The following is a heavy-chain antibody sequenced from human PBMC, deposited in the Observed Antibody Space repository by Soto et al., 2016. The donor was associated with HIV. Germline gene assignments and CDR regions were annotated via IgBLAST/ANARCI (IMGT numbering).Heavy chain of an antibody. J-gene: IGHJ6*03. D-gene: IGHD3-3*01. Sequence: EVQLLESGGDLIQPGGSLRLSCQASGFTFTDYTMTWVRQAPGKRPEWVSSIGASGITYYGDSVKGQFTVSRDNSRNTLYLQMDSLRAEDTAAYYCAKGLSMGRTIFGVSQSYLYYMDVWGKGTTVTVSS. CDR2: SIGASGIT. V-gene: IGHV3-23*01. CDR3: AKGLSMGRTIFGVSQSYLYYMDV. CDR1: GFTFTDYT.